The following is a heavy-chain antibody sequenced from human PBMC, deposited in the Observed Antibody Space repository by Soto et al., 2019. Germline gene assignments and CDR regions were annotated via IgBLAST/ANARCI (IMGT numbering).Heavy chain of an antibody. CDR2: MNPNNGNA. CDR1: GFPFVTYD. Sequence: GASVKLFCRASGFPFVTYDLSWVRQAAGQGREWIGWMNPNNGNAGFAQNFRGRINMTRSTSISTAYLELSSLRSDDSAVYFCARRKERSGPFYLDLWGQATQVTVSS. D-gene: IGHD6-25*01. J-gene: IGHJ4*02. CDR3: ARRKERSGPFYLDL. V-gene: IGHV1-8*01.